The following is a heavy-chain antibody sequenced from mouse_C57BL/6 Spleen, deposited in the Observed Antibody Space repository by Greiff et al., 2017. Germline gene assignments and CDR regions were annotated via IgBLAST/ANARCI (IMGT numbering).Heavy chain of an antibody. CDR3: ARNDYGSSPYAMDY. CDR1: GFSLTSYA. J-gene: IGHJ4*01. Sequence: VMLVESGPGLVAPSQSLSITCTVSGFSLTSYAISWVRQPPGKGLEWLGVIWTGGGTNYNSAHKSRLSISKDNSKSQVFLKMNSLHTDDTARYYCARNDYGSSPYAMDYWGQGTSVTVSS. V-gene: IGHV2-9-1*01. CDR2: IWTGGGT. D-gene: IGHD1-1*01.